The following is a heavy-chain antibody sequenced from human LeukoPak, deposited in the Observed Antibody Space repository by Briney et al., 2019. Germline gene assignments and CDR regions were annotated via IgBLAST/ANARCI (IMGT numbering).Heavy chain of an antibody. CDR1: GGSISSYC. D-gene: IGHD5-18*01. Sequence: SETLSLTCTVSGGSISSYCWSWIRQPPGKGLEWIGYIYYSGSTNYNPSLKSRVTISVDTSKNQFSLKLSSVTAADTAVYYCARDLGYGLDYWGQGTLVTVSS. J-gene: IGHJ4*02. CDR2: IYYSGST. CDR3: ARDLGYGLDY. V-gene: IGHV4-59*01.